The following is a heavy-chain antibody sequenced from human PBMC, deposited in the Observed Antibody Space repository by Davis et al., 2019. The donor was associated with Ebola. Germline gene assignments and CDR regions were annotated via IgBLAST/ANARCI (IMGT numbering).Heavy chain of an antibody. D-gene: IGHD1-26*01. CDR2: IYSGGST. J-gene: IGHJ6*02. CDR1: GFTVSSNY. V-gene: IGHV3-53*01. CDR3: ASESIVGATIFYYYGMDV. Sequence: GGSLRLSCAASGFTVSSNYMSWVRQAPGKGLEWVSVIYSGGSTYYADSVKGRFTISRHNSKNTLYLQMNSLRAEDTAVYYCASESIVGATIFYYYGMDVWGQGTTVTVSS.